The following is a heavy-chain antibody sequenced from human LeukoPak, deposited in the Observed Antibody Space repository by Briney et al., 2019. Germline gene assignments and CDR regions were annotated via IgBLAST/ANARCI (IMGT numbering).Heavy chain of an antibody. V-gene: IGHV4-39*01. J-gene: IGHJ3*02. CDR2: IYYSGST. CDR1: GGSISSSSYY. CDR3: ARRGRVEYSSSSYAFDI. D-gene: IGHD6-6*01. Sequence: SETLSLACTVSGGSISSSSYYWGWIRQPPGKGLEWIGNIYYSGSTYYNPSLKSRVTISVDTSKNQFSLKLSSVTAADTAVYYCARRGRVEYSSSSYAFDIWGQGTMVTVSS.